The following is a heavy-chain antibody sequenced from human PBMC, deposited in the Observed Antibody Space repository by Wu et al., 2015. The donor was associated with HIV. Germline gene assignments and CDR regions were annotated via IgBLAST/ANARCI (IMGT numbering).Heavy chain of an antibody. CDR3: ARVRGEYTYGPSPYGMDV. CDR2: ADPATGSS. Sequence: QVLLVQSGAEVKKPGASAKVSCQASGYDFTRYYLHWVRRAPGQGLEWMGIADPATGSSNYAQKFHNRVTMTRDTSTNTVYMELASLTSDDTAVYFCARVRGEYTYGPSPYGMDVWGQGTTVIVSS. D-gene: IGHD3-10*01. J-gene: IGHJ6*02. CDR1: GYDFTRYY. V-gene: IGHV1-46*01.